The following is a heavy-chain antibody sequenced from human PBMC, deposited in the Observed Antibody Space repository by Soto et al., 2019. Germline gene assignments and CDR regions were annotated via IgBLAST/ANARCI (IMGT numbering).Heavy chain of an antibody. Sequence: EVQLLESGGGLVQPGGSLGLSCAASGLTFRGYGLSWVRQAPGPGLEWVPGISGSGSTTYYAASVKGRFTISRDDSKKSLFLQMNSLRAEDTAVYYCVTRSRGLQSSPPRLDSWGQGTLVTVSS. D-gene: IGHD4-4*01. CDR1: GLTFRGYG. J-gene: IGHJ4*02. V-gene: IGHV3-23*01. CDR3: VTRSRGLQSSPPRLDS. CDR2: ISGSGSTT.